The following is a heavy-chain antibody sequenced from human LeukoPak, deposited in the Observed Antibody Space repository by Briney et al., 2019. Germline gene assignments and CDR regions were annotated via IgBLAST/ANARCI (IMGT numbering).Heavy chain of an antibody. CDR2: IYTSGST. J-gene: IGHJ4*02. D-gene: IGHD3-10*01. V-gene: IGHV4-4*07. Sequence: SETLSLTCTVSGGSISSYYWSWIQQPAGKGLEWIGRIYTSGSTNYNPSLKSRVTMSVDTSKNQFSLKLSSVTAADTAVYYCARDSPVRGGRSPFDYWGQGTLVTVSS. CDR3: ARDSPVRGGRSPFDY. CDR1: GGSISSYY.